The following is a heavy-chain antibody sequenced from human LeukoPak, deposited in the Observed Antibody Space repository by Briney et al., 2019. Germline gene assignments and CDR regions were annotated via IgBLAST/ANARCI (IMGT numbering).Heavy chain of an antibody. CDR3: ARALENYYYDIDV. CDR1: GGSFSGYY. V-gene: IGHV4-34*01. J-gene: IGHJ6*03. CDR2: INHSGST. Sequence: NPSETLSLTCAVYGGSFSGYYWSWIRQPPGKGLEWIGEINHSGSTNYNPSLKSRVTISVETSKNQFSLKLSSVTAADTAVYYCARALENYYYDIDVWGKGTTVTVSS. D-gene: IGHD1-1*01.